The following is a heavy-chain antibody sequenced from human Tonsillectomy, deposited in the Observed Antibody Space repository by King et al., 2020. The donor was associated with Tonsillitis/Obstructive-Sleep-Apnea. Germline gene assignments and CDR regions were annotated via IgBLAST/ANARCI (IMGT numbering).Heavy chain of an antibody. V-gene: IGHV3-49*04. CDR1: GFTFVDYA. CDR3: TRQGISLYYMDD. D-gene: IGHD3-3*01. CDR2: IRSKTYGGTT. J-gene: IGHJ6*03. Sequence: EVQLVESGGGLVQPGRSLRLSCTASGFTFVDYAMSWVRQAPGKGLEWVGFIRSKTYGGTTEYAASVKGRFTISRDDSKTIAYLQMNSLKTEDTAVYYCTRQGISLYYMDDWGKGTTVTVSS.